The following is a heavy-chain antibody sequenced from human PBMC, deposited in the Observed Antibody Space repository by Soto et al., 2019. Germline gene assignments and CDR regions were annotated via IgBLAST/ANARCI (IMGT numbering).Heavy chain of an antibody. D-gene: IGHD3-22*01. Sequence: QVQLVQSGAEVKKPGASVKVSCKASGYTFTGYGIGWVRQAPGQGLEWMGWISGYNANTNYPQKLQGRITMTTDTSTSTAYMELRSLRSDDTAVYYCARGGYYSDSSGYYSDYWGPGTLVTVSS. CDR2: ISGYNANT. CDR1: GYTFTGYG. V-gene: IGHV1-18*01. CDR3: ARGGYYSDSSGYYSDY. J-gene: IGHJ4*02.